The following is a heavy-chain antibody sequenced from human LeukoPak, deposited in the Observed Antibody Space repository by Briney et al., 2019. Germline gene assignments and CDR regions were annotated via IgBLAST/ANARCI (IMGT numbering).Heavy chain of an antibody. Sequence: GGSLRLSCAASGFTFSSYWMHWVRHAPGKGLVWVSRINSDGSSTNYADSVKGRFTISRDNAKNTLYLQMNSLRAEDTAVYYCARDPGYCTNGVCYNGYYFDYWGQGTLVTVSS. J-gene: IGHJ4*02. CDR1: GFTFSSYW. CDR3: ARDPGYCTNGVCYNGYYFDY. V-gene: IGHV3-74*01. CDR2: INSDGSST. D-gene: IGHD2-8*01.